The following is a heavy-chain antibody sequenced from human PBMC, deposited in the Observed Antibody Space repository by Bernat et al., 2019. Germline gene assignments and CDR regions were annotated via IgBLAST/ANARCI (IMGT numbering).Heavy chain of an antibody. D-gene: IGHD3-22*01. CDR2: ISGSGGST. Sequence: EVQLLESGGGLVQPGGSLRLSCAASGFTFSSYAMSWVRQAPGKGLEWVSAISGSGGSTYYADSVKGRFTISRDNAKNSLYLQMNSLRAEDTALYYCAKVTMYYDSSGFDYWGQGTLVTVSS. V-gene: IGHV3-23*01. CDR3: AKVTMYYDSSGFDY. J-gene: IGHJ4*02. CDR1: GFTFSSYA.